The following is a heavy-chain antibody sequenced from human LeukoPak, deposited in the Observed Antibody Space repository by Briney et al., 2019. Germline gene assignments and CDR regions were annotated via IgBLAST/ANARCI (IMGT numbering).Heavy chain of an antibody. D-gene: IGHD6-19*01. CDR3: ARDDIAVAGQDY. V-gene: IGHV3-66*01. J-gene: IGHJ4*02. Sequence: GGSLRLSCAASGFTVSSNYLSWVRQVPGKGLEWVSVIYSGGSTYYADSVKGRFTISRDNSKNTLYLQMNSLRAEDTAVYYCARDDIAVAGQDYWGQGTLVTVSS. CDR2: IYSGGST. CDR1: GFTVSSNY.